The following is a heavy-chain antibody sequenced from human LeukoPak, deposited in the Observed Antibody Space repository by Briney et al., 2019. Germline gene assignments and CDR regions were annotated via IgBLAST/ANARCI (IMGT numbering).Heavy chain of an antibody. CDR3: ARGSIRYFDWLLYPHYFDY. CDR1: GYSISSGYY. D-gene: IGHD3-9*01. J-gene: IGHJ4*02. V-gene: IGHV4-38-2*02. CDR2: IYHSGST. Sequence: SETLSLTCTVSGYSISSGYYWGWIRQPPGKGLEWIGSIYHSGSTYYNPSLKSRVTISVDTSKNQFSLKLSSVTAADTAVYYCARGSIRYFDWLLYPHYFDYWGQGTLVTVSS.